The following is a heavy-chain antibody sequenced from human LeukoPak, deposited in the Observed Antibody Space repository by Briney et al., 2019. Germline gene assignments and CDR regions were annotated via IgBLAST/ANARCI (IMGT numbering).Heavy chain of an antibody. J-gene: IGHJ5*02. CDR3: AREGGGNSVIAAAGTRWFDP. CDR2: IIPIFGTA. CDR1: GGTFTSYA. V-gene: IGHV1-69*05. D-gene: IGHD6-13*01. Sequence: SVKVSCKASGGTFTSYAISWVRQAPGQGLEWMGGIIPIFGTANYAQKFQGRVTITTDESTSTAYMELSSLRSEDTAVFYCAREGGGNSVIAAAGTRWFDPWGQGTLVTVSS.